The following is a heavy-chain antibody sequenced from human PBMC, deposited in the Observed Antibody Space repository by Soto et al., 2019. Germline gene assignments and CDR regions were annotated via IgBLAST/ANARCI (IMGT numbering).Heavy chain of an antibody. J-gene: IGHJ4*02. CDR3: ARSSSEGFFDY. CDR1: GYTFTSYY. V-gene: IGHV1-46*03. CDR2: INPSGGST. Sequence: GPSVKVSCKASGYTFTSYYMHWVRQAPGQGLEWMGIINPSGGSTSYAQKFQGRVTMTRDTSTSTVYMELSSLRSEDTAVYYCARSSSEGFFDYWGQGTLVTVSS. D-gene: IGHD6-6*01.